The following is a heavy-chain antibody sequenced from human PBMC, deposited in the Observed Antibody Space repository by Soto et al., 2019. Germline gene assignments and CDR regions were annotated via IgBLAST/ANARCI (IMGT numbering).Heavy chain of an antibody. D-gene: IGHD1-1*01. J-gene: IGHJ6*02. CDR3: ARMRGVTYKNYYSGMDV. V-gene: IGHV5-51*01. CDR2: IYAGDSET. CDR1: GYSFTDYW. Sequence: EVQLLQSGAEVKKPGESLKISCKGSGYSFTDYWIGWVRQMPGKGLEWMGIIYAGDSETRYSPSFQGQVTISADKSISTADLQWSSLEASDTAMYYWARMRGVTYKNYYSGMDVWGQGTTVTVSS.